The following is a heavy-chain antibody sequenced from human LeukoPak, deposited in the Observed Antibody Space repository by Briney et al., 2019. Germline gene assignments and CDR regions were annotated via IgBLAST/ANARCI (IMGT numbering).Heavy chain of an antibody. CDR2: IIPILGIA. V-gene: IGHV1-69*04. Sequence: GSSVKVSCKASGGTFSSYAISWVRQAPGHGLEWMGRIIPILGIANYAQKFQGRVTITADKSTSTAYMELSSLRSEDTAVYYCATTYYYDSRGYYGGYWGQGTLVTVSS. D-gene: IGHD3-22*01. CDR1: GGTFSSYA. CDR3: ATTYYYDSRGYYGGY. J-gene: IGHJ4*02.